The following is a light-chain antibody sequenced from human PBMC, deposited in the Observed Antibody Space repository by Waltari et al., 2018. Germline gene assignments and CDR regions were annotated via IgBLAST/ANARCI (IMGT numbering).Light chain of an antibody. V-gene: IGLV2-14*01. CDR2: EVS. Sequence: QSALTQPASVSGSPGQSITISCTGTSSDVGVYNYASWYQQRPGKAPKLILYEVSNPPSGVSNRFSGSKSGNTASLTISGLQAEDEADYYCSSYTSSNTLWVFGGGTKLIVL. CDR1: SSDVGVYNY. CDR3: SSYTSSNTLWV. J-gene: IGLJ3*02.